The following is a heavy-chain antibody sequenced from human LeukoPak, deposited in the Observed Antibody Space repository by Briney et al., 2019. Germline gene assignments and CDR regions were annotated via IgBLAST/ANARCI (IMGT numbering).Heavy chain of an antibody. CDR2: ISSRNGNT. V-gene: IGHV3-23*01. D-gene: IGHD2-8*02. J-gene: IGHJ3*02. CDR1: GFTFIDYA. Sequence: PGGSLRLSCVASGFTFIDYAMTWVRQGPGKGLEWVSSISSRNGNTFYSDSVKGRFTISRDDSKNTLYLQMNTLRAEDTATYFCAKDRGLYGGVFAFDMWGQGTLVTVSS. CDR3: AKDRGLYGGVFAFDM.